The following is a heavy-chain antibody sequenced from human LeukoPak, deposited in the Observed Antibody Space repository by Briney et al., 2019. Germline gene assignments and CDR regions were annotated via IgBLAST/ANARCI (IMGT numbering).Heavy chain of an antibody. CDR1: GYTFTGYY. CDR2: INPNSGGT. J-gene: IGHJ4*02. D-gene: IGHD4-23*01. V-gene: IGHV1-2*02. Sequence: ASVKVSCKASGYTFTGYYMHWVRQAPGQGLEWMGWINPNSGGTNHAQKLQGRVTMTTDTSTSAAYMELRSLRSDDTAVYYCARDRGRTVVIPGPFSSDYWGQGTLVTVSS. CDR3: ARDRGRTVVIPGPFSSDY.